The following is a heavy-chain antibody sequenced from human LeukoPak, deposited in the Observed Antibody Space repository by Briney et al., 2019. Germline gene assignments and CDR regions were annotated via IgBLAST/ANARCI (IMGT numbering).Heavy chain of an antibody. CDR3: ARYNSGWNDY. CDR2: ISYDGSNK. D-gene: IGHD6-19*01. J-gene: IGHJ4*02. CDR1: GFTFSSYG. V-gene: IGHV3-30*03. Sequence: GGSLRLSCAASGFTFSSYGMHWVRQAPGKGLEWVAVISYDGSNKNCADSVKGRFTISRDNSKNTLYLQMNSLRAEDTAVYYCARYNSGWNDYWGQGTLVTVSS.